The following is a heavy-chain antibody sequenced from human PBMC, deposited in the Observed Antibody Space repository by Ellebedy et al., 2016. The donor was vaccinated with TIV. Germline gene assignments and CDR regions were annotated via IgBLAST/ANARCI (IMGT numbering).Heavy chain of an antibody. J-gene: IGHJ6*03. D-gene: IGHD3-3*01. V-gene: IGHV3-30*03. CDR3: ATRDYDLWSGVSYYYYMDV. CDR1: GFTFSSFG. CDR2: VSHDGNK. Sequence: GGSLRLXXAASGFTFSSFGMHWVRQAPGKGLEWVALVSHDGNKYYAESVKGRFTVPRDNSKNTLYLQMNSLRAEDTAVYYCATRDYDLWSGVSYYYYMDVWGKGTTVTVSS.